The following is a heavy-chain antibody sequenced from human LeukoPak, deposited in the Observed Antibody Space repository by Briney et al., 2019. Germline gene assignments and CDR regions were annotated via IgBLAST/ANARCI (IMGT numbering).Heavy chain of an antibody. CDR1: GFTVSSNY. CDR3: ARGGSGYPLKESHH. D-gene: IGHD3-22*01. V-gene: IGHV3-66*01. CDR2: IYSGGST. J-gene: IGHJ1*01. Sequence: GGSLRLSCAASGFTVSSNYMSWVRQAPGKGLEWVSVIYSGGSTYYADSVKGRFTISRDNSKNTLYLQMNSLRAEDTAVYYCARGGSGYPLKESHHWAQGTRVTVSS.